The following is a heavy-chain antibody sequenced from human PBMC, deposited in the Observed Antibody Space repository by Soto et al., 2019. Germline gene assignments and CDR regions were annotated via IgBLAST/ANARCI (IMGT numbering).Heavy chain of an antibody. J-gene: IGHJ5*02. Sequence: EVQLVETGGGLIQPGGSLRLSCAASGFTVSNNYMSWVRQAPGKGLEWVSVIYSGGSTYYADSVKGRFTISRDNSKNTLYLQMNSLRAEDTAVYYCARVMVAIVSCFDPWGQGTLVTVSS. V-gene: IGHV3-53*02. CDR3: ARVMVAIVSCFDP. CDR1: GFTVSNNY. D-gene: IGHD2-21*01. CDR2: IYSGGST.